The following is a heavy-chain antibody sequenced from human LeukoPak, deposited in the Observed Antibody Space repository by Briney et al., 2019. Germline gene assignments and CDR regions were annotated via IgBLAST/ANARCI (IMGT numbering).Heavy chain of an antibody. J-gene: IGHJ4*02. CDR3: ARFPPYDDYYFDY. V-gene: IGHV4-59*01. CDR1: GGSISTYY. Sequence: SETLSLTCTVSGGSISTYYWSWIRQPPGKGLEWIGYVYYNGNTNYNPSLKSRVTISLDTSKNQFSLKLSSVTAADTAVYYCARFPPYDDYYFDYWGQGTLVTVSS. D-gene: IGHD4-17*01. CDR2: VYYNGNT.